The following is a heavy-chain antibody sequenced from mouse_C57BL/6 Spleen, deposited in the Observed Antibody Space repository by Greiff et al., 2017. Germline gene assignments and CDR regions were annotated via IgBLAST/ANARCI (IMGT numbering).Heavy chain of an antibody. CDR1: GYAFTNYL. D-gene: IGHD2-1*01. Sequence: VQLQESGAELVRPGTSVKVSCKASGYAFTNYLIEWVKQRPGQGLEWIGVINPGSGGTNYNEKFKGKATLTADKSSSTAYMQLSSLTSEDSAVYFCVYYGNYEYYWGQGTTLTVSS. V-gene: IGHV1-54*01. CDR3: VYYGNYEYY. CDR2: INPGSGGT. J-gene: IGHJ2*01.